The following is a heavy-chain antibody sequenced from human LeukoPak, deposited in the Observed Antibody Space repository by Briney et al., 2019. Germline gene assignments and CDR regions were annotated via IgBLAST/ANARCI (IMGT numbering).Heavy chain of an antibody. J-gene: IGHJ6*02. CDR3: ASTPETYYYDSSGSSGYYYYGMDV. CDR1: GGSISGYY. CDR2: IYYSGST. D-gene: IGHD3-22*01. Sequence: TSETLSLTCTVSGGSISGYYWSWIRQPPGKGLEWIGYIYYSGSTNYNPSLKSRVTISVDTSKNQFSLKLSSVTAADTAVYYCASTPETYYYDSSGSSGYYYYGMDVWGQGTTVTVSS. V-gene: IGHV4-59*01.